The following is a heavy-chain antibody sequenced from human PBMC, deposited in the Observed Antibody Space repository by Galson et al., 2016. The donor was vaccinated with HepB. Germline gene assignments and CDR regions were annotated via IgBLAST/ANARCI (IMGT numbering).Heavy chain of an antibody. J-gene: IGHJ4*02. CDR2: ISYDGSNK. V-gene: IGHV3-30*03. D-gene: IGHD4-17*01. CDR1: GFTFRNYG. Sequence: SLRLSCAASGFTFRNYGMHWVRQAPGKGLEWVAVISYDGSNKYYADSVKGRFTISRDNSKNTVYLQMNSLTAEDTAIYYCARDQPVTPLGYWGQGTLVSVSS. CDR3: ARDQPVTPLGY.